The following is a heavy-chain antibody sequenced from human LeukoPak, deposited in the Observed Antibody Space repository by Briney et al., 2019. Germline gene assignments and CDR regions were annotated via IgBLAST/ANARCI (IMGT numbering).Heavy chain of an antibody. V-gene: IGHV1-69*05. CDR1: GGTFSSYA. J-gene: IGHJ5*02. Sequence: ASVKVSCKASGGTFSSYAISWVRQAPGQGLEWMGRIIPIFGTANYAQKFQGRVTITTDESTSTAYMELSSLRSEDTAVYYCARLSYYYDSSGYRFDPWGQGTLVTVSS. D-gene: IGHD3-22*01. CDR3: ARLSYYYDSSGYRFDP. CDR2: IIPIFGTA.